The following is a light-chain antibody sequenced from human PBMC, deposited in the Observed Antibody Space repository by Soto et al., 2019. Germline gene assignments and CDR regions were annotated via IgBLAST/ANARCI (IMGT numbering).Light chain of an antibody. J-gene: IGKJ2*01. CDR2: DAS. V-gene: IGKV3-20*01. Sequence: EIVLTQSPDTLSLSPGERATLSCRASLSVTSNYLAWYQQIPGQAPRLLIYDASRRATGIPDRFSGSGSGTDFTLTIGRLELEDFGVYYCQQYGSSLYTFGQGTKLEIK. CDR1: LSVTSNY. CDR3: QQYGSSLYT.